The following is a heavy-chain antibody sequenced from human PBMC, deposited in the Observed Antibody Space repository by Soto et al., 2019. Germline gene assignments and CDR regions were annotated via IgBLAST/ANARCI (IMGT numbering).Heavy chain of an antibody. CDR1: GDSITDYY. V-gene: IGHV4-59*01. Sequence: PSETLSLTCTVSGDSITDYYWSWIRQSPGKGLEWIGYIYYSGSASYNPSLKSRVTISVDTSKNQFSLKMTSVTTADTAVYYCARGRRNWFDPWGQGTPVPVYS. CDR3: ARGRRNWFDP. J-gene: IGHJ5*02. CDR2: IYYSGSA.